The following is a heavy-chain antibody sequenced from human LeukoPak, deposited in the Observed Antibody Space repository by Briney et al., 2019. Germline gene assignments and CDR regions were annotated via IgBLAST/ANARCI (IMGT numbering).Heavy chain of an antibody. V-gene: IGHV3-7*01. CDR2: IKQDGSEK. CDR3: ASGLMIGAS. Sequence: GGSLRLSCAASGFTFSSYWMSWVRQAPGKGLEWVANIKQDGSEKYYVDSVKGRFTISRDNAKNSLYPQMNSLRAEDAAVYYCASGLMIGASWGQGTLVTVSS. D-gene: IGHD3-22*01. CDR1: GFTFSSYW. J-gene: IGHJ5*02.